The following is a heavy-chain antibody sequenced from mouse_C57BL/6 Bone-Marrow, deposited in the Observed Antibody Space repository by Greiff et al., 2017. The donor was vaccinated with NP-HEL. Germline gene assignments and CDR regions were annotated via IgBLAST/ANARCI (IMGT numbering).Heavy chain of an antibody. V-gene: IGHV1-62-2*01. J-gene: IGHJ4*01. CDR1: GYTFTEYT. Sequence: VQLVESGAELVKPGASVKLSCKASGYTFTEYTIHWVKQRSGQGLEWIGWFYPGSGSIKYNEKFKDKATLTADKSSSTVYMELSRLTSEDSAVYFCARHERGKRANWDRYYAMDYWGQGTSVTVSS. CDR2: FYPGSGSI. CDR3: ARHERGKRANWDRYYAMDY. D-gene: IGHD4-1*01.